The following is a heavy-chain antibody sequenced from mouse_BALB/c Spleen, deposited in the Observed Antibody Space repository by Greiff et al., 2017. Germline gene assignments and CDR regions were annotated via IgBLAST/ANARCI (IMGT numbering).Heavy chain of an antibody. CDR1: GSAFSSYW. J-gene: IGHJ4*01. Sequence: QVQLQQSGAELVRPGSSVKISCKASGSAFSSYWMNWVKQRPGQGLEWIGQIYPGDGDTNYNGKFKGKATLTADKSSSTAYMQLSSLTSEDSAVYFCARWFYYYGSSYAMDYWGQGTSVTVSS. CDR3: ARWFYYYGSSYAMDY. CDR2: IYPGDGDT. D-gene: IGHD1-1*01. V-gene: IGHV1-80*01.